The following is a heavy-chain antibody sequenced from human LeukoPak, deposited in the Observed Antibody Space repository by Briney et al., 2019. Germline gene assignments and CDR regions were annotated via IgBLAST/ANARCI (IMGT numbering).Heavy chain of an antibody. Sequence: ASVKVSCKASGGTFSSYAISWVRQAPGQGLEWMGGIIPIFGTANYAQKFQGRVTITADESTSTAYMELSNLRSEDTAVYYCARSGYYRYNHAFDIWGQGTMVTVSS. CDR1: GGTFSSYA. D-gene: IGHD3-22*01. V-gene: IGHV1-69*13. CDR2: IIPIFGTA. CDR3: ARSGYYRYNHAFDI. J-gene: IGHJ3*02.